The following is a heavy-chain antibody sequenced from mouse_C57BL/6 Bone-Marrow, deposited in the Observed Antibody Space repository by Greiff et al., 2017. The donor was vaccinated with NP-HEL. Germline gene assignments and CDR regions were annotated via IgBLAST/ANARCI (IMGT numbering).Heavy chain of an antibody. D-gene: IGHD1-1*01. CDR3: ARQITTVVAPDY. Sequence: EVHLVESGGDLVKPGGSLKLSCAASGFTFSSYGMSWVRQTPDKRLEWVATISSGGSYTYYPDSVKGRFTISRDNAKNTLYLQSSSLKSEDTAMYYCARQITTVVAPDYWGQGTTLTVSS. V-gene: IGHV5-6*01. J-gene: IGHJ2*01. CDR1: GFTFSSYG. CDR2: ISSGGSYT.